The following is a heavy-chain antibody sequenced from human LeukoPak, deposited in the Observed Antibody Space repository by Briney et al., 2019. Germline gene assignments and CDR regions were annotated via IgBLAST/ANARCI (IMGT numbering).Heavy chain of an antibody. CDR2: ISSSGSTI. V-gene: IGHV3-48*03. CDR1: GFTFSSYE. Sequence: GGSLRLSCAASGFTFSSYEMNWVRQAPGKGLEWVSYISSSGSTIYYADSVKGRFTISRDNAKNSPYLQMNSLRAEDTAVYYCAKEIWPTVTTPGHTHFDYWGQGTLVTVSS. J-gene: IGHJ4*02. CDR3: AKEIWPTVTTPGHTHFDY. D-gene: IGHD4-17*01.